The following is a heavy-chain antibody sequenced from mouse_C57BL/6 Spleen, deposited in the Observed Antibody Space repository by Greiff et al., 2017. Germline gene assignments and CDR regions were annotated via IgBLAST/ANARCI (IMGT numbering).Heavy chain of an antibody. CDR2: ISSGGDYI. D-gene: IGHD1-1*01. CDR3: TRVVTTVVATSGYAMDY. J-gene: IGHJ4*01. V-gene: IGHV5-9-1*02. Sequence: EVKVEESGEGLVKPGGSLKLSCAASGFTFSSYAMSWVRQTPEKRLEWVAYISSGGDYIYYADTVKGRFTISRDNARNTLYLQMSSLKSEDTAMYYCTRVVTTVVATSGYAMDYWGQGASVTVAS. CDR1: GFTFSSYA.